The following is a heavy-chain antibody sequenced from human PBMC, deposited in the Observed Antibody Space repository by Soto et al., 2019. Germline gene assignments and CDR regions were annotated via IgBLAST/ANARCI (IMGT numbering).Heavy chain of an antibody. CDR2: ISAYNGNT. D-gene: IGHD5-12*01. CDR3: AWTEMATNDFDY. CDR1: GYTFTIYG. Sequence: ASVKVSCKASGYTFTIYGITWVRQAPGQGLEWMGWISAYNGNTNYAQKLQGRVTMTTDTSTSTAYMELRSLRSDDTAVYYCAWTEMATNDFDYWGQGTLVTVSS. J-gene: IGHJ4*02. V-gene: IGHV1-18*04.